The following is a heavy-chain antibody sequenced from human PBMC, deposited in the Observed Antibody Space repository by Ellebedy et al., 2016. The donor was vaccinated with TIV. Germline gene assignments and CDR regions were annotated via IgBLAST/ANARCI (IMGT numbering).Heavy chain of an antibody. J-gene: IGHJ4*02. V-gene: IGHV3-73*01. CDR1: GFTFSGSA. Sequence: GESLKISCAASGFTFSGSAMHWVRQASGKGLEWVGRIRSKANSYATAYAASVKGRFTISRDDSENTAYLKMNSLKTEDTAVYYCTRLSPRYCSGGSCYTRFGDYWGQGTLVTVSS. D-gene: IGHD2-15*01. CDR3: TRLSPRYCSGGSCYTRFGDY. CDR2: IRSKANSYAT.